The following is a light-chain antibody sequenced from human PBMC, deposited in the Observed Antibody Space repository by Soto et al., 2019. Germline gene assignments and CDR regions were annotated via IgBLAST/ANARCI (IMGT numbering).Light chain of an antibody. CDR3: QPYGSSPPHT. CDR1: QSVSSSY. CDR2: GAS. J-gene: IGKJ2*01. Sequence: EIVLTQSPGTLSLSPGERATLSCRASQSVSSSYLAWYQQKPGQAPRLLIYGASSRATGIPDRFSGSGSGTDFTLTISSLEPEDFAVYYCQPYGSSPPHTFGQGTKLEIK. V-gene: IGKV3-20*01.